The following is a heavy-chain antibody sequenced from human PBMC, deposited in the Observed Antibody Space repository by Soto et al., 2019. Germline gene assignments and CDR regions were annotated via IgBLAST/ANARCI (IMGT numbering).Heavy chain of an antibody. V-gene: IGHV1-18*04. Sequence: ASVKVSCKASGYAFTSYGISCGRQAPGQGLEWIGWISAYNGNTNYAQKLQGRVTMTTDTSTSTAYMELRSLRSDDTAVYYCARDPPYSSGREPPDNSYYYYGMDVWGQGTTVTVSS. CDR1: GYAFTSYG. CDR3: ARDPPYSSGREPPDNSYYYYGMDV. D-gene: IGHD6-19*01. CDR2: ISAYNGNT. J-gene: IGHJ6*02.